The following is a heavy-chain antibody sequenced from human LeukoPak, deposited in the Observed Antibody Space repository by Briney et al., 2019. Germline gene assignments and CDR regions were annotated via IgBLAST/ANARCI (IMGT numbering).Heavy chain of an antibody. Sequence: GGSLRLSCAASGFTFSSYEMNWVRQAPGKGLEWVSYISSSGSTIYYADSVKGRFTISRDNAKNSLYLQMNSLRAEDTAVYYCARGPKSPGPHDRAFDTWGQGTMVTVSS. CDR1: GFTFSSYE. CDR2: ISSSGSTI. D-gene: IGHD3-16*01. V-gene: IGHV3-48*03. J-gene: IGHJ3*02. CDR3: ARGPKSPGPHDRAFDT.